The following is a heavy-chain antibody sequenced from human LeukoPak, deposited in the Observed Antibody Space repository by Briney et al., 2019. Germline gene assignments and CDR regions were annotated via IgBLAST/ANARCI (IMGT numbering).Heavy chain of an antibody. CDR2: ISTDGSST. CDR3: ARTRTLPIAGGFDT. Sequence: PGGSLRLSCAASGFTFSSSGMTWVRQVPGKGLVWVSRISTDGSSTDYADSVKGRFTISRENAKNTLYLQMNSLRAEDTAVYYCARTRTLPIAGGFDTWGQGSLVTVSS. J-gene: IGHJ5*02. V-gene: IGHV3-74*01. D-gene: IGHD3-16*01. CDR1: GFTFSSSG.